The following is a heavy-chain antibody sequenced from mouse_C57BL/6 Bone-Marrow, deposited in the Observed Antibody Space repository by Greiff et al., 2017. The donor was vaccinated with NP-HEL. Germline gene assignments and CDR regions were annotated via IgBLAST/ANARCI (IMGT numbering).Heavy chain of an antibody. Sequence: VQLQQSGPGLVQPSQSLSITCTVSGFSLTSYGVHWVRQSPGKGLEWLGVIWSGGSTDYNAAFISRLSISKDNSKSQVFFKMNSLQAEDTAVYYCARGGNPGAYWGQGTLVTVSA. V-gene: IGHV2-2*01. CDR3: ARGGNPGAY. D-gene: IGHD1-1*02. CDR1: GFSLTSYG. CDR2: IWSGGST. J-gene: IGHJ3*01.